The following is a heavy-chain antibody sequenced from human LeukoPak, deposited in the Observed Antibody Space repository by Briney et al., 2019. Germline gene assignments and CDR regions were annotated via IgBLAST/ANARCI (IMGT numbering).Heavy chain of an antibody. J-gene: IGHJ4*02. CDR3: ARVTAAEVEF. V-gene: IGHV4-38-2*02. D-gene: IGHD6-13*01. CDR1: GSSITVNYY. CDR2: IYHSGNS. Sequence: PSETLSLTCTVSGSSITVNYYWGWIRQPPGGGLQWIGSIYHSGNSYHNPSLKSRLTMSVDTSKNQFTLSLTSVTAADTAVYYCARVTAAEVEFWGQGTLVTVSS.